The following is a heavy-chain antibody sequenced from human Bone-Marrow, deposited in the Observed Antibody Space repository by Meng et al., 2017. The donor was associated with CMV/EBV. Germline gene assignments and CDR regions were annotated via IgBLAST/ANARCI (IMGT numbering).Heavy chain of an antibody. D-gene: IGHD1-26*01. CDR3: ARGEDGGSYYYFGVIRYYYDY. Sequence: GGSLRLSCAASGFTFSSYAMSWVRQAPGKGLEWVSAISGRGGRTYYADSVKGRFTISRDNSKNTLYLQMNRLRAEDTAVYYCARGEDGGSYYYFGVIRYYYDYWGQGTLVTVSS. CDR1: GFTFSSYA. J-gene: IGHJ4*02. V-gene: IGHV3-23*01. CDR2: ISGRGGRT.